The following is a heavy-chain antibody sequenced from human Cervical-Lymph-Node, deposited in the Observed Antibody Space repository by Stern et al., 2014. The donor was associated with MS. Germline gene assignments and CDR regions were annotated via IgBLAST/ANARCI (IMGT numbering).Heavy chain of an antibody. CDR3: ARDSGSGGSVDTNWFDP. D-gene: IGHD2-15*01. J-gene: IGHJ5*02. CDR2: VYYSGNS. CDR1: GASISSGGYY. V-gene: IGHV4-31*03. Sequence: QVQLQESGPGLVKPSQTLSLTCTVSGASISSGGYYWSWIRQHPGKGLEWIGSVYYSGNSYYNPSLKNRATISLDMSKDQFSLRLSSVTVADTAMYYCARDSGSGGSVDTNWFDPWGQGTLVTVSS.